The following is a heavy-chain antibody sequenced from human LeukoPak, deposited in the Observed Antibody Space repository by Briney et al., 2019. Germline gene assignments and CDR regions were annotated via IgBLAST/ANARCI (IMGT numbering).Heavy chain of an antibody. J-gene: IGHJ5*02. Sequence: GGSLRLSCTASGFTFNTYAMTWVRQAPGKGLEWVSTIGGGPVFYADSVKGRFTISRDNAKKSLYLQMNNLRAEDTAIYYCARDQGIEGSGKNWFDPWGQGTLVTVSS. V-gene: IGHV3-23*01. CDR1: GFTFNTYA. CDR3: ARDQGIEGSGKNWFDP. CDR2: IGGGPV. D-gene: IGHD3-10*01.